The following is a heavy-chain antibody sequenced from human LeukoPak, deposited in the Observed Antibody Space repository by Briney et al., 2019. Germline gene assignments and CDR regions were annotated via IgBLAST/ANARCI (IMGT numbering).Heavy chain of an antibody. CDR2: IYPGDSGT. D-gene: IGHD5-12*01. CDR3: ARYKKVACSYYFDY. V-gene: IGHV5-51*01. CDR1: GYSFTCYW. Sequence: GESPKFSCKGSGYSFTCYWIGWVRQLPGKGLGWMGIIYPGDSGTRYSPSFQGQVTISADKSISTAYLQWSSLKASDIAMYYCARYKKVACSYYFDYWGQGTLVTVSS. J-gene: IGHJ4*02.